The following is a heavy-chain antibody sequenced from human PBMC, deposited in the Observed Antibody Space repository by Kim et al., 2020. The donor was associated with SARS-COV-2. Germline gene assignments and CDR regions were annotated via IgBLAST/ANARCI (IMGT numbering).Heavy chain of an antibody. CDR1: GLTFRDFE. V-gene: IGHV3-48*03. D-gene: IGHD2-2*01. CDR3: ARDSGTGTSSTNHHFDL. Sequence: GGSLRLSCAASGLTFRDFEMNWVRQAPGKGLEWISYINTKGNTIYYADSVKGRFTISRDNAKNTVSLQMKSLRGEDTAVYYCARDSGTGTSSTNHHFDLWGPGTLVTVSS. J-gene: IGHJ4*02. CDR2: INTKGNTI.